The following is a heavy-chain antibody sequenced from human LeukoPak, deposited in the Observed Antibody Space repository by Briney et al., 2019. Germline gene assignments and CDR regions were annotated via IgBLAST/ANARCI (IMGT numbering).Heavy chain of an antibody. CDR3: AKESLALYYFDY. CDR1: GFSFSTYG. CDR2: IRYDGNIK. Sequence: GGSLRLSCGASGFSFSTYGMQWDRQAPGKGLEWVAFIRYDGNIKYYADSVKGRFTISRDKNTLYLQMNSLRAEDTALYYCAKESLALYYFDYWGQGTLVTVSS. V-gene: IGHV3-30*02. J-gene: IGHJ4*02. D-gene: IGHD2-2*02.